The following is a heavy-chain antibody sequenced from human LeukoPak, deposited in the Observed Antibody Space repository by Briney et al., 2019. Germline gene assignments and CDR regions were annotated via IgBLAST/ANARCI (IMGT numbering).Heavy chain of an antibody. Sequence: GGSLRLSCAASGFTFSRYAMSWVRQAPGKGLEWVSAISGSGGSTYYADSVKGRFTISRDNSKNTLYLQMNSLRAEDTAVYYCANRCSSTSCLIDYWGQGTLVTVSS. D-gene: IGHD2-2*01. V-gene: IGHV3-23*01. CDR1: GFTFSRYA. CDR2: ISGSGGST. CDR3: ANRCSSTSCLIDY. J-gene: IGHJ4*02.